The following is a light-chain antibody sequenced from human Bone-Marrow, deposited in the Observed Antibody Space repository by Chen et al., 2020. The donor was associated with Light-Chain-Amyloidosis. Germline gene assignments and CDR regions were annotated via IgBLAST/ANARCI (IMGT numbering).Light chain of an antibody. CDR3: QSYQGSSQGV. CDR1: SGSLATNY. J-gene: IGLJ3*02. CDR2: EDD. Sequence: NFMLTQPHSVSESPGKTVIISCTRSSGSLATNYVQWYQQRPGRSPTTVIYEDDQRPSGVPDRFSGSIDRSSNSASLTISGLKTEDEADYYCQSYQGSSQGVFGGGTKLTVL. V-gene: IGLV6-57*01.